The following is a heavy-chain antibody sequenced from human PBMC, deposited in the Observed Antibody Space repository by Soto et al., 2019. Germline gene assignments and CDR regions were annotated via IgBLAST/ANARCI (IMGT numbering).Heavy chain of an antibody. V-gene: IGHV3-23*01. CDR2: ISGSGSST. J-gene: IGHJ4*02. D-gene: IGHD3-22*01. CDR3: AKGGGDRSGYYYYDN. Sequence: EVQLLESGGDLVQPGGSLRLSCAASGFTFSSYAMTWVRQAPGKGLEWVSGISGSGSSTYYADSVKGRFTISRDNSKNTLYLQMNSLGGEDTAGYYCAKGGGDRSGYYYYDNWGQGTLVTVSS. CDR1: GFTFSSYA.